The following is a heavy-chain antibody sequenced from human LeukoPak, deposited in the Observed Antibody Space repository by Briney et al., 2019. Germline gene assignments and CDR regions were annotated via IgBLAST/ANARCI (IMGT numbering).Heavy chain of an antibody. CDR2: IRGKDYGGTT. Sequence: GRSLRLSCSGSGFTFGDHAVSWVRQAPGKGLEWIGIIRGKDYGGTTEYAAPVKGRFTISRENSKSIAYLEMSSLKTEDTAMYYCSRDCSSDGCLQYFEHWGQGTLVAVSS. J-gene: IGHJ1*01. D-gene: IGHD2-2*01. CDR3: SRDCSSDGCLQYFEH. V-gene: IGHV3-49*04. CDR1: GFTFGDHA.